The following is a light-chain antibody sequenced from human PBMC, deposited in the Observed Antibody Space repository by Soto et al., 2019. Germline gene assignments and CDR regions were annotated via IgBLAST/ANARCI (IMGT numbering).Light chain of an antibody. CDR2: DTS. J-gene: IGKJ1*01. Sequence: VMTQSPATLSVSPGERVTLSCRASQSVSSNLAWYQHKPGQAPRLLIYDTSDRATGIPARFSGSGSGTDFTLTISSLEPEDFAVFYCQQRSIWPWTFGQGTKVDIK. CDR3: QQRSIWPWT. V-gene: IGKV3-11*01. CDR1: QSVSSN.